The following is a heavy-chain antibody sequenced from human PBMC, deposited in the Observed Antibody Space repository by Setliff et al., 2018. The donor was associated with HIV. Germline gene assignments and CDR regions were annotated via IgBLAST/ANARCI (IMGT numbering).Heavy chain of an antibody. Sequence: KTSETLSLTCTVSGDSISNYYWSWVRQPPGKGLEWIGYIYTTGSTNYNPSLKSRVTISVDTSKSQFSLNLSSLTAADTAVYYCARGTGYIGYDYSFDYWGQGTLVTVSS. D-gene: IGHD5-12*01. CDR1: GDSISNYY. CDR3: ARGTGYIGYDYSFDY. J-gene: IGHJ4*02. V-gene: IGHV4-4*09. CDR2: IYTTGST.